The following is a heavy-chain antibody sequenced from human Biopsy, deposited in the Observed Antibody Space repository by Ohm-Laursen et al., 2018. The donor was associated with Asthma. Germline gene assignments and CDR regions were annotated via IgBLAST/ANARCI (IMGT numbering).Heavy chain of an antibody. V-gene: IGHV1-69*13. D-gene: IGHD5-12*01. Sequence: SVKVSCKVSGDSFNNFAISWVRQAPGQGLEWMGGLIPVLGTPDHAQMFEGRVTITADESTSTAYMELSSLRSEDTAVYYCARGYSGTDRIVYYYSGLEVWGQGTTVTVSS. J-gene: IGHJ6*02. CDR2: LIPVLGTP. CDR3: ARGYSGTDRIVYYYSGLEV. CDR1: GDSFNNFA.